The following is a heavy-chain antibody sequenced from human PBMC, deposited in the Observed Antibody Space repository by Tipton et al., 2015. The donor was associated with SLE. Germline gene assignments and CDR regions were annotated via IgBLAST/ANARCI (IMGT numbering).Heavy chain of an antibody. J-gene: IGHJ6*02. CDR1: GFTFRAYG. V-gene: IGHV3-30*19. Sequence: SLRLSCAASGFTFRAYGTHWVRQAPGKGLEWVAVISYDGSNKYYADSVKGRFTISRDNYKNTLYLQMNSLRAEDTAVYYCSASLLPLYGMDVWGQGTTVTVSS. CDR3: SASLLPLYGMDV. CDR2: ISYDGSNK. D-gene: IGHD2-15*01.